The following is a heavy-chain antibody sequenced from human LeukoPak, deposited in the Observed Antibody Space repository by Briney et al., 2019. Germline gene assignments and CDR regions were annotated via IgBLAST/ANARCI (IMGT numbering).Heavy chain of an antibody. Sequence: GASVKVSCKAYGGTLSSYAISWVRPAPGQGFEWLGGIIPLFGSANYAQKFQGRVTITADASTCTAYMELSSLRSEDTAVYYCARSLVDIVATINYYYYYGMDVWGQGTTVTVSS. CDR1: GGTLSSYA. J-gene: IGHJ6*02. CDR3: ARSLVDIVATINYYYYYGMDV. D-gene: IGHD5-12*01. V-gene: IGHV1-69*13. CDR2: IIPLFGSA.